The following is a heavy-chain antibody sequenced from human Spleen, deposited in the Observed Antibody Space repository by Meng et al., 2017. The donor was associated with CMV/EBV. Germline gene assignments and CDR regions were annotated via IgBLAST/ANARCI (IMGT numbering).Heavy chain of an antibody. CDR3: VRDMDASEGSAFDV. V-gene: IGHV1-2*02. CDR1: GYSLIAHY. Sequence: SGYSLIAHYIPWVRKAPGQVLEWMGWILPHNGDTDYAQQFSGRVTMTRDLSISTFYMELSRLTSDDTAVYYCVRDMDASEGSAFDVWGQGTMVTVSS. D-gene: IGHD2-2*03. J-gene: IGHJ3*01. CDR2: ILPHNGDT.